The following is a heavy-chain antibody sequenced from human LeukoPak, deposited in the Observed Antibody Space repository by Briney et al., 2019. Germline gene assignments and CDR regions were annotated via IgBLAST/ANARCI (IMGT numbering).Heavy chain of an antibody. CDR3: ARVVVGANNWFDP. V-gene: IGHV1-2*02. CDR2: INPNSGGT. D-gene: IGHD1-26*01. J-gene: IGHJ5*02. CDR1: GYTFTGYY. Sequence: ASVTVSCKASGYTFTGYYMHWVRQAPGQGLEWMGWINPNSGGTNYAQKFRGRVTMTRDTSISTAYMELSRLRSDDTAVYYCARVVVGANNWFDPWGQGTLVTVSS.